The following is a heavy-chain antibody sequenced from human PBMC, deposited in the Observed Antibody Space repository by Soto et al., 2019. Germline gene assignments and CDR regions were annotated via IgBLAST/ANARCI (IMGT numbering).Heavy chain of an antibody. Sequence: QVQLVQSGAEVKKPGSSVKVSCKASGGTFSSYAISWVRQAPGQGLEWMGGIIPIFGTANYAQKFQGRVTITADESTSTAYMELSSLRSEDTAVYYCARDRMNRIAAAGYWFDPWGQGTLVTVSS. D-gene: IGHD6-13*01. J-gene: IGHJ5*02. CDR2: IIPIFGTA. V-gene: IGHV1-69*12. CDR1: GGTFSSYA. CDR3: ARDRMNRIAAAGYWFDP.